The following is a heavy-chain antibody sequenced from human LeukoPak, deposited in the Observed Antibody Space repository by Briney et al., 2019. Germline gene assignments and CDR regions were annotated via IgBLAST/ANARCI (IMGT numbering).Heavy chain of an antibody. V-gene: IGHV4-4*07. CDR1: GGSISSSS. Sequence: SETLSLTCTVSGGSISSSSWSWLRQPAGKGLEWIGRIYGSGSTDYNPSLRSRITMSGDASRNKFSLKVTSVTAADTAVYFCARGYYDSGGYYTEFANWGQGTLVTVSS. D-gene: IGHD3-22*01. CDR3: ARGYYDSGGYYTEFAN. CDR2: IYGSGST. J-gene: IGHJ4*02.